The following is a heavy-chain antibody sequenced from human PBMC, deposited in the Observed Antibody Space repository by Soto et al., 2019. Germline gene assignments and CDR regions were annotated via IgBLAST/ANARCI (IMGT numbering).Heavy chain of an antibody. CDR3: ARPNIAARSSWWFDP. J-gene: IGHJ5*02. D-gene: IGHD6-6*01. V-gene: IGHV4-34*01. Sequence: SETLSLTCAVYGGSFSGYYWSWIRQPPGKGLEWIGEINHSGSTNYNPSLKSRVTISVDTSKNQFSLKLSSVTAADTAVYYCARPNIAARSSWWFDPWGQGTLVTVSS. CDR1: GGSFSGYY. CDR2: INHSGST.